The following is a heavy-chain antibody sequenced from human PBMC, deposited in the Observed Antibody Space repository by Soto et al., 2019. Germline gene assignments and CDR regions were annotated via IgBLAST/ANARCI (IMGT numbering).Heavy chain of an antibody. CDR2: IYYSGST. CDR1: GGSISSGGYY. D-gene: IGHD2-15*01. J-gene: IGHJ5*02. V-gene: IGHV4-31*03. CDR3: ARHVVVAATLSSWFDP. Sequence: SETLSLTCTVSGGSISSGGYYWSWIRQHPGKGLEWIGYIYYSGSTYYNPSLKSRVTISVDTSKNQFSLKLSSVTAADTAVYYCARHVVVAATLSSWFDPWGQGTLVTVSS.